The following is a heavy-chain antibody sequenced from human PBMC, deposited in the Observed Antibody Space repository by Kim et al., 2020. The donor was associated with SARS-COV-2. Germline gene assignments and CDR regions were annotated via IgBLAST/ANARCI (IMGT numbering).Heavy chain of an antibody. J-gene: IGHJ4*02. Sequence: SETLSLTCTVSGGSVSSSNYYWAWIRQPPGKELEWIGSIYYSGSTYYNPSLKSRLTISVETSKNQFSLNLKSVTAADMAIYYCARLRSSSWHFDYWGQGTLVTVSS. CDR1: GGSVSSSNYY. CDR2: IYYSGST. D-gene: IGHD6-13*01. CDR3: ARLRSSSWHFDY. V-gene: IGHV4-39*01.